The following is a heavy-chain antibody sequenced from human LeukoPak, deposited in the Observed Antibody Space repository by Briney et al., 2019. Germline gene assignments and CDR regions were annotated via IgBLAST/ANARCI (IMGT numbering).Heavy chain of an antibody. CDR3: ARAWRSSSWTYYYYGMDV. Sequence: GGSLRLSCAASGFTFSSNYMSWVRQAPGKGLEWVSVIYSGGSTYYADSVKGRFTISRDNSKNTLYLQMNSLRAEDTAVYYCARAWRSSSWTYYYYGMDVWGQGTTVTVSS. J-gene: IGHJ6*02. D-gene: IGHD6-13*01. CDR1: GFTFSSNY. V-gene: IGHV3-66*01. CDR2: IYSGGST.